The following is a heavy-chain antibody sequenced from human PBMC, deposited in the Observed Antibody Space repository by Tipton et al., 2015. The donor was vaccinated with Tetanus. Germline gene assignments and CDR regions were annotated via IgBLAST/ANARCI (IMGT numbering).Heavy chain of an antibody. CDR1: GGSFSGYY. Sequence: TLSLTCAVYGGSFSGYYWSWIRQPPGKGLEWIGEINHSGSTNYNPSLKSRVTISVDTSKNQFSLKLTSVTAADTAVYYCVRLSDYIWGRGGRVDYWGQGTLVTVSS. CDR3: VRLSDYIWGRGGRVDY. J-gene: IGHJ4*02. V-gene: IGHV4-34*01. D-gene: IGHD3-16*01. CDR2: INHSGST.